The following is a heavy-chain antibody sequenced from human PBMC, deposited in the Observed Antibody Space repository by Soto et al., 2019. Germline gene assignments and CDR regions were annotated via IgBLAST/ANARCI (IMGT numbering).Heavy chain of an antibody. CDR3: TTDPGDYEDF. J-gene: IGHJ4*02. CDR2: IKNRVDGGAA. CDR1: GLTFVNAW. D-gene: IGHD4-17*01. Sequence: EVQLVESGGDLVKPGGCLRLSCAASGLTFVNAWMSWVRQVPGKGLEWVGRIKNRVDGGAADYAARVRGRFTISRDDSRDTLCLQMNNLEAEDTAIYYCTTDPGDYEDFWGRGTLVTVSS. V-gene: IGHV3-15*01.